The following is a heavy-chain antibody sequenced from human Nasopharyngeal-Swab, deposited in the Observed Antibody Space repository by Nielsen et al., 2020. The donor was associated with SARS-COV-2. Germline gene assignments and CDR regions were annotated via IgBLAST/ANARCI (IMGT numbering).Heavy chain of an antibody. CDR3: AGDGAYSGYDWTY. J-gene: IGHJ4*02. V-gene: IGHV4-39*07. Sequence: GSLRLSCTVSGGSITSTSHYWGWIRQPPGKGLEWIGCVSYRGSAYHNPSLKSRVTVSVDTSKNQFSLKLTSLTAADTAVYYCAGDGAYSGYDWTYWGQGTLVTVSS. CDR1: GGSITSTSHY. D-gene: IGHD5-12*01. CDR2: VSYRGSA.